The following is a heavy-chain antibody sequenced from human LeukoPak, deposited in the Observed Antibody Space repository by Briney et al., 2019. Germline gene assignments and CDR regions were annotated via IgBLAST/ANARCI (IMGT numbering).Heavy chain of an antibody. CDR1: GFTVSTNH. J-gene: IGHJ4*02. CDR3: ARYDGGSGPFDY. Sequence: GGSLRLSCVASGFTVSTNHMNWVRQAPGRGLEWVSVIHNGGSTYYADSVKGRFTISRDNSKDTLYLQMNSLGAEDTAVYYCARYDGGSGPFDYWGQGTLVTVSS. V-gene: IGHV3-53*01. D-gene: IGHD3-10*01. CDR2: IHNGGST.